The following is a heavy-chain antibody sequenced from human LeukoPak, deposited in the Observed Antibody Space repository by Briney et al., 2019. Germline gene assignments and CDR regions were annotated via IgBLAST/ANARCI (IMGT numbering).Heavy chain of an antibody. D-gene: IGHD3-9*01. Sequence: PGGSLRLSCAASGFTFSNYGMHWVRRAPGKGLVWVSRINSDGSSTRYADSVKGRFTISRDNAKNTLYLQMNSLRAEATAVYYCGRELDWLPTHDYWGQGTLVTVSS. V-gene: IGHV3-74*01. CDR3: GRELDWLPTHDY. CDR2: INSDGSST. J-gene: IGHJ4*02. CDR1: GFTFSNYG.